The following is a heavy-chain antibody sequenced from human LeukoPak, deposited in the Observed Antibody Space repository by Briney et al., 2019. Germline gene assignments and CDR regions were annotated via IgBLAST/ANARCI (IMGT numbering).Heavy chain of an antibody. CDR2: IFGSGGSP. CDR3: GKTTVGYSSGQKPAWPVDY. Sequence: GGSLRLSCGASGFTFSNYNMNWVRQAPGKGLEWVAGIFGSGGSPHYADPVKGRFTISRDNSRNTVYLQINSLRAEDTAVYYCGKTTVGYSSGQKPAWPVDYWGQGTLVTVSS. V-gene: IGHV3-23*01. J-gene: IGHJ4*02. CDR1: GFTFSNYN. D-gene: IGHD5-18*01.